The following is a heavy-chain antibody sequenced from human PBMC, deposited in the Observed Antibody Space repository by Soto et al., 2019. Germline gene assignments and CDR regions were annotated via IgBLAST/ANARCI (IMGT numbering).Heavy chain of an antibody. J-gene: IGHJ4*02. CDR3: ARQLERRAHFDY. V-gene: IGHV4-59*12. CDR1: GGSISSYY. CDR2: IYYSGST. Sequence: SETLSLTCTVSGGSISSYYWSWIRQPPGKGLEWIGYIYYSGSTNYNPSLKSRVTISVDTSKNQFSLKLSSVTAADTAVYYCARQLERRAHFDYWGQGTLVTSPQ. D-gene: IGHD1-1*01.